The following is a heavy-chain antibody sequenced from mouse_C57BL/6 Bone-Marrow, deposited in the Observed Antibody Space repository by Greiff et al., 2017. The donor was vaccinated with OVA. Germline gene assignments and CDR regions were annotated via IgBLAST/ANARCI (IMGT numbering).Heavy chain of an antibody. CDR3: ARSGLRLRGYYFDY. V-gene: IGHV1-82*01. CDR2: IYPGDGDT. CDR1: GYAFSSSW. D-gene: IGHD3-2*02. Sequence: VQLQQSGPELVKPGASVKISCKASGYAFSSSWMNWVKQRPGKGLEWIGRIYPGDGDTNYNGKFKGKATLTADKSSSTAYMQLSSLTSEDSAVYICARSGLRLRGYYFDYWGQGTTLTVSS. J-gene: IGHJ2*01.